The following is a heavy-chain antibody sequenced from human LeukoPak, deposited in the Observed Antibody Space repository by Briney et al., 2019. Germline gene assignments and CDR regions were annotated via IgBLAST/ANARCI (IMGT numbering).Heavy chain of an antibody. CDR3: ARGYSGYDFYC. Sequence: GGSLRLSCVASGFTLRTYAMSWVRQAPGKGLEWVSAISGSAGFTYYADAVRGRFTVSRDISTNTVFLQMDSLRAGDTAVYYCARGYSGYDFYCWGQGTLVSVS. J-gene: IGHJ4*01. D-gene: IGHD5-12*01. CDR1: GFTLRTYA. CDR2: ISGSAGFT. V-gene: IGHV3-23*01.